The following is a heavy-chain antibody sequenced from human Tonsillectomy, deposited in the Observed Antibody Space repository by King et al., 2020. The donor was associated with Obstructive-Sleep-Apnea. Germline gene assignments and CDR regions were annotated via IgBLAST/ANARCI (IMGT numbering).Heavy chain of an antibody. CDR1: GFTFRSFW. D-gene: IGHD6-13*01. J-gene: IGHJ2*01. Sequence: VQLVESGGGLVQPGGSLRLSCAASGFTFRSFWVNWVRPAPGKALEGVANINQDGNRGYYVDSVKGRFTISRDNARNSLVGEIKSLRGEDTAVYYLARGYSSRWPNWYFDLWGRGTLVTVSS. V-gene: IGHV3-7*03. CDR2: INQDGNRG. CDR3: ARGYSSRWPNWYFDL.